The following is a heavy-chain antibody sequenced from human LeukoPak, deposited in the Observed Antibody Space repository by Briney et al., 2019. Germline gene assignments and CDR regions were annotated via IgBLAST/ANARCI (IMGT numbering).Heavy chain of an antibody. CDR1: GGSISSYY. CDR3: ARSYDSSYDAFDI. J-gene: IGHJ3*02. V-gene: IGHV4-59*01. D-gene: IGHD3-22*01. Sequence: SETLSLTCTVSGGSISSYYWSWIRQPPGKGLEWIGYIYYSGSTNYNPSLKSRVTISVDTSKNQFSLKLSSVTAADTAVYYCARSYDSSYDAFDIWGQGTMVTASS. CDR2: IYYSGST.